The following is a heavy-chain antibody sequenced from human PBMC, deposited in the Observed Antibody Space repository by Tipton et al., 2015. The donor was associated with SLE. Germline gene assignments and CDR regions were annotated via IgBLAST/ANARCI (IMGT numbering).Heavy chain of an antibody. D-gene: IGHD7-27*01. CDR2: INSDGSST. Sequence: SLRLSCAASGFTFSSYWMHWVRQAPGKGLVWVSRINSDGSSTSYADSVKGRFTISRDNSKNTLYLQMNSLRAEDTAVYYCANNKNWGSFNWFDPWGQGTLVTVSS. CDR3: ANNKNWGSFNWFDP. J-gene: IGHJ5*02. V-gene: IGHV3-74*01. CDR1: GFTFSSYW.